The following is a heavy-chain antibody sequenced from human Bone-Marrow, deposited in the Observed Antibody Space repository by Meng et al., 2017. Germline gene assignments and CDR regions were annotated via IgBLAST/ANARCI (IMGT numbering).Heavy chain of an antibody. Sequence: QVHHQDLAPGHVKPSQTLSVTVTGSCGSISGGCYYWCWITQHPGKRLEWIGYIYYSGGTYYNPSHKYRFTISVNTSKNQFTLKLNSVTNAVTAVYNGTYYSYSSGSHVFDPWGQGTLVTVSS. CDR3: TYYSYSSGSHVFDP. CDR2: IYYSGGT. J-gene: IGHJ5*02. CDR1: CGSISGGCYY. V-gene: IGHV4-31*03. D-gene: IGHD3-10*01.